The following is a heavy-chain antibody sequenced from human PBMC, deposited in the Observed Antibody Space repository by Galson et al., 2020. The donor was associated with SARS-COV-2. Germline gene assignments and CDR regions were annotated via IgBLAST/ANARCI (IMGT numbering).Heavy chain of an antibody. CDR3: ARRGGWFGVLQAYCDN. CDR2: IHYSGNT. CDR1: GGSISSNSYY. J-gene: IGHJ4*02. D-gene: IGHD3-10*01. Sequence: SETLSLTCTVSGGSISSNSYYWNWIRQHPGKGLEWIGYIHYSGNTYYNPSLKSRVTMSVDTSKNQFSLKLSSVTAADTAVYYCARRGGWFGVLQAYCDNWGQGTLGTVSS. V-gene: IGHV4-31*03.